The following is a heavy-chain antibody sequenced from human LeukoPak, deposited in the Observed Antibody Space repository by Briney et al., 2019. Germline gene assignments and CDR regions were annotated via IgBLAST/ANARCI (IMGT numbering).Heavy chain of an antibody. CDR2: IIPMFGTT. CDR1: GYTFTSYA. Sequence: GASVKVSCKASGYTFTSYAMNWVRQAPGQGLEWMGRIIPMFGTTNNAQKFQGRLTITADESTSTAYMELSSLRSEDTAVYYCARGNDDILTGLKYLNWFDPWGQGTLVTVSS. D-gene: IGHD3-9*01. J-gene: IGHJ5*02. CDR3: ARGNDDILTGLKYLNWFDP. V-gene: IGHV1-69*13.